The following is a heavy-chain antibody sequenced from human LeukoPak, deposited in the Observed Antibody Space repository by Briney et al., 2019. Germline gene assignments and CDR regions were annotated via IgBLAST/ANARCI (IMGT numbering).Heavy chain of an antibody. CDR2: IIPIFGTA. CDR3: AGKGVKPGRIAAAGYYYYYMDV. Sequence: GASVKVSCKASGGTFSSYAISWVRQAPGQGLEWMGGIIPIFGTANYAQKFQGRVTITADKSTSTAYMELSSLRSEDTAVYYCAGKGVKPGRIAAAGYYYYYMDVWGKGTTVTVSS. CDR1: GGTFSSYA. D-gene: IGHD6-13*01. V-gene: IGHV1-69*06. J-gene: IGHJ6*03.